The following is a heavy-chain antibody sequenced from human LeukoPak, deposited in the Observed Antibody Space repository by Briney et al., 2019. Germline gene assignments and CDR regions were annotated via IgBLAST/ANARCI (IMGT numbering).Heavy chain of an antibody. CDR2: ISVSGGGT. J-gene: IGHJ4*02. CDR3: VKDWRDESNCGGDCLQY. CDR1: GSTFSTYA. D-gene: IGHD2-21*02. Sequence: PGGSLRLSCVASGSTFSTYAMTWVRQAPGKGLEWVSSISVSGGGTYYADSVRGRFTISRDNSKNTLFLHMNSLRAEDTAVYYCVKDWRDESNCGGDCLQYWGQGTLVTVSS. V-gene: IGHV3-23*01.